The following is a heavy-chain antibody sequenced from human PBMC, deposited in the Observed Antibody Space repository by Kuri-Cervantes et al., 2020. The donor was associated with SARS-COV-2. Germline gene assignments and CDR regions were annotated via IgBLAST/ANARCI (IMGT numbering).Heavy chain of an antibody. CDR2: IYYSGTT. J-gene: IGHJ4*02. D-gene: IGHD3-22*01. Sequence: SETLSLTCSVSGGSLSPYYWIWIRQPPGTGLEYIGYIYYSGTTNCNPSLKSRAFISVDTSKNQFTLRLNSLTATDTAVYYCARLDYEGSHYFQEYWGQGTLVTVSS. V-gene: IGHV4-59*08. CDR3: ARLDYEGSHYFQEY. CDR1: GGSLSPYY.